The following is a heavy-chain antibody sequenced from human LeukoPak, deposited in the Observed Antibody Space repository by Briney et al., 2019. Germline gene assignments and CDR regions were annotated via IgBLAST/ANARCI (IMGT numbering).Heavy chain of an antibody. V-gene: IGHV3-11*04. J-gene: IGHJ3*02. Sequence: GGSLRLSCAASGFTFSDYYMSWIRQAPGKGLEWVSYISSSGSTIYYADSVKGRFTISRDNAKNSLYLQMNSLRAEDTAVYYCARDTVVTPRAFDIWGQGTMVTVSS. D-gene: IGHD4-23*01. CDR2: ISSSGSTI. CDR3: ARDTVVTPRAFDI. CDR1: GFTFSDYY.